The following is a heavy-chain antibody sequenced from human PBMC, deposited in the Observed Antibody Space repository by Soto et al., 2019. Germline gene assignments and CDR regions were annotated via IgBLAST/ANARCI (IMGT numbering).Heavy chain of an antibody. Sequence: EVQLVESGGGLVQPGGSLRLSCAASGFTFSSYWMHWVRQAPGKGLVWASRIKYDGSSTSYADSVKGRATISRDNAENTVNLQMNSLTAEDTAVYYCARGIKNYYGSDVWGQGTTVTVSS. J-gene: IGHJ6*02. V-gene: IGHV3-74*01. CDR1: GFTFSSYW. CDR3: ARGIKNYYGSDV. D-gene: IGHD2-15*01. CDR2: IKYDGSST.